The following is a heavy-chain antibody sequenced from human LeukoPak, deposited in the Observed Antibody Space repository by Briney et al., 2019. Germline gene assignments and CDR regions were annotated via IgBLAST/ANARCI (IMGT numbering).Heavy chain of an antibody. D-gene: IGHD3-22*01. CDR1: GFTFSTYS. V-gene: IGHV3-23*01. J-gene: IGHJ4*02. Sequence: GGSLRLSCAASGFTFSTYSMSWVRQAPGKRLEWVSTIDVTTGISYYADSVKGRFTISRDNFQNTLFLQLNSLRVDDTAVYYCAKVNYYHPHFWGQGTLVTVSS. CDR2: IDVTTGIS. CDR3: AKVNYYHPHF.